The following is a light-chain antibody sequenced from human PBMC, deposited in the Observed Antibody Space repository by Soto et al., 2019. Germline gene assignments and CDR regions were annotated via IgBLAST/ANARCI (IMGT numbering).Light chain of an antibody. CDR1: SSDVGGYNY. V-gene: IGLV2-14*01. CDR2: EVT. J-gene: IGLJ1*01. Sequence: QSVLTQPASVSGSPGQSITISCTGTSSDVGGYNYVSWYQQHPGKAPKLMIYEVTNRPSGVSNRFSGPKSGNTASLTISGLQAEDEADYYCSSYISSSTLPYVFGTGTQLTVL. CDR3: SSYISSSTLPYV.